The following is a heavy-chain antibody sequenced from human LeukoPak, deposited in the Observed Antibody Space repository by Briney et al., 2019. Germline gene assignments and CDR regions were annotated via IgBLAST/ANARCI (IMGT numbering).Heavy chain of an antibody. CDR1: GFTSSSYL. Sequence: GGCLRLSCAASGFTSSSYLMSWVRQAPGKGRGWVANIKQEGSEKYYVDSVKGRFTISRDNAKNSLYLQMNSLRAEDTAVYYCAREGDVPAAIKSMADAFDIWGQGTMVTVSS. V-gene: IGHV3-7*01. CDR3: AREGDVPAAIKSMADAFDI. CDR2: IKQEGSEK. J-gene: IGHJ3*02. D-gene: IGHD2-2*02.